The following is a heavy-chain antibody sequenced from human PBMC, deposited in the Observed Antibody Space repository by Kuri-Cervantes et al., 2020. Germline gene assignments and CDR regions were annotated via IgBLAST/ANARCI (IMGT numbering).Heavy chain of an antibody. CDR2: SNAGNGNT. V-gene: IGHV1-3*02. D-gene: IGHD6-13*01. Sequence: ASVKVSCKASGYTFTSYATHWVRQAPGQRLEWMGWSNAGNGNTKYSQEFQGRVTMTRDTSTSTVYMELSSLRSEDTAVYYCARVSIGAIAGRIKYYYYGMDVWGQGTTVTVSS. J-gene: IGHJ6*02. CDR1: GYTFTSYA. CDR3: ARVSIGAIAGRIKYYYYGMDV.